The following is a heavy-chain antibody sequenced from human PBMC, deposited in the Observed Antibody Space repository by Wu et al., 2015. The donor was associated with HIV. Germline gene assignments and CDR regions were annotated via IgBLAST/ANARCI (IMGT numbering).Heavy chain of an antibody. CDR2: SSLSLIE. CDR3: VGPYTGYAYDTFDV. CDR1: GAPSAAAL. V-gene: IGHV1-69*13. D-gene: IGHD5-12*01. J-gene: IGHJ3*01. Sequence: QVQLVQSGAEVKKPGSSVKVSCKASGAPSAAALSAGCDRPLDKALSGWEGSSLSLIEYTTNRNSRAESLLPRTKPRAQVYMELSSLSSDDTAVYYCVGPYTGYAYDTFDVWGQGTLVTVSS.